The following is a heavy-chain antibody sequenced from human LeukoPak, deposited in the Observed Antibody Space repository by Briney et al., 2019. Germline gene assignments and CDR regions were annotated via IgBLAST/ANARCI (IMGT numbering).Heavy chain of an antibody. CDR1: GFTFSSYS. J-gene: IGHJ6*03. CDR2: ISSSSSDI. Sequence: GGSLRLSCAASGFTFSSYSMNWVRQAPGKGLEWVGSISSSSSDIYNADAVKGRFTISRDNAKNSLYLQMNSLSAEDTAVSYCARGRGEVPAARSSYMDVWGKGTTVTVS. V-gene: IGHV3-21*01. CDR3: ARGRGEVPAARSSYMDV. D-gene: IGHD2-2*01.